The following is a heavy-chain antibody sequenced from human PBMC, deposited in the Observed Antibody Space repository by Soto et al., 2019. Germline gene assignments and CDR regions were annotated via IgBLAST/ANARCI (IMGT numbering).Heavy chain of an antibody. J-gene: IGHJ4*02. CDR2: IYWNDER. CDR3: TRALREELPIYDFDS. CDR1: GFSLSKARMG. V-gene: IGHV2-26*01. D-gene: IGHD1-7*01. Sequence: QVTLKESGPVLVKPTETLTLTCTVSGFSLSKARMGVSWIRQPPGKALEWLAHIYWNDERSYSTSLKSRLTHPTDPSKSQVVLTMTNMDPVDTGTYYCTRALREELPIYDFDSWGQGTRVTVSS.